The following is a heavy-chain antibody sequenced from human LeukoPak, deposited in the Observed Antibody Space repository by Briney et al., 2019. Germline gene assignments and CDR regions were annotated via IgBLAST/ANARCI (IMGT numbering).Heavy chain of an antibody. CDR1: RFTFNTYA. CDR2: ISGNGDIT. D-gene: IGHD2-15*01. J-gene: IGHJ4*02. Sequence: GGSLRLSCAASRFTFNTYAVNWVRQAPGKGLEWVSAISGNGDITYYADSVRGRFTISRDNSKNTLYLQMNSLRAEDTAVYYCARVKRDCSGGTCYSYDYWGQRTLVTVSS. CDR3: ARVKRDCSGGTCYSYDY. V-gene: IGHV3-23*01.